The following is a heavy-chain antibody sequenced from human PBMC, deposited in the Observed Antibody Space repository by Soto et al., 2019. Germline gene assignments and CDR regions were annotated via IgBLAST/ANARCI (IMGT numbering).Heavy chain of an antibody. CDR1: GFSSSSHV. CDR3: AKGWCDS. Sequence: GGSLRLSCAASGFSSSSHVMSWVRQAPGKGLEWVSSISGSGGGTYYADSVKGRFIISRDNSKNTLDLQMNSLRVEDTAVYYCAKGWCDSWGQGTLVSVSS. J-gene: IGHJ5*01. CDR2: ISGSGGGT. V-gene: IGHV3-23*01.